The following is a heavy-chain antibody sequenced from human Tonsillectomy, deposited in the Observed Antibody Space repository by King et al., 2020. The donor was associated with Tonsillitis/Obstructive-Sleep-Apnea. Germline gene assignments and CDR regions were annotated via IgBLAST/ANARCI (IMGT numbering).Heavy chain of an antibody. V-gene: IGHV1-69*01. CDR1: GGTFSSYA. Sequence: QLVQSGAEVKKPGSSVKVSCKASGGTFSSYAISWVRQAPGQGLEWMGGIIPIFGTANYAQKFQGRVTITADESTSTAYMELSSLRSEDTAVYYCARDSRGYCSGGSCYYFDYWGQGTLVTVSS. CDR2: IIPIFGTA. CDR3: ARDSRGYCSGGSCYYFDY. D-gene: IGHD2-15*01. J-gene: IGHJ4*02.